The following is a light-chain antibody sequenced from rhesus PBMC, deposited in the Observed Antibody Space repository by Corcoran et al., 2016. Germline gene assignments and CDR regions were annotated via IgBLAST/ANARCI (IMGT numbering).Light chain of an antibody. CDR1: QGINNY. CDR2: YAS. V-gene: IGKV1-66*01. J-gene: IGKJ3*01. Sequence: DIQMTQSPSSLSASVGDRVTITCRASQGINNYLSWYQQKPGNALKPLIYYASSLETGVPSRFSGSRSGTDDTLTISSLQPEDIATYYCQQYNSLPPFTFGPGTKLDIK. CDR3: QQYNSLPPFT.